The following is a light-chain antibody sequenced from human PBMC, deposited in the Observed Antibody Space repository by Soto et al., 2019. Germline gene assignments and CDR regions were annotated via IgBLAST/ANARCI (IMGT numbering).Light chain of an antibody. V-gene: IGLV1-44*01. CDR3: ASWDDRRIGCV. CDR2: NDN. CDR1: RSNIGTNP. Sequence: VLTQPPSASGTPGQRVSISCSGSRSNIGTNPVNWYQHLPGAAPKLLIYNDNQRPSGVPDRFSGSRSGTSASLAISGLQSEDEADYYYASWDDRRIGCVFGTGTKVTVL. J-gene: IGLJ1*01.